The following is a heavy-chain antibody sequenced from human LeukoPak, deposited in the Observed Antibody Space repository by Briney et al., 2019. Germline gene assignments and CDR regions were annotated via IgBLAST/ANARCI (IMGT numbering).Heavy chain of an antibody. CDR1: GGSINSGSYY. Sequence: SETLFLTCTVSGGSINSGSYYWSWIRQPAGKGLEWIGRIYTSGSTNYNPSLKSRVTISVDTSKNQFSLKLSSVTAADTAVYYCARAIPTMVRGVIITEYYFDYWGQGTLVTVSS. CDR3: ARAIPTMVRGVIITEYYFDY. J-gene: IGHJ4*02. CDR2: IYTSGST. D-gene: IGHD3-10*01. V-gene: IGHV4-61*02.